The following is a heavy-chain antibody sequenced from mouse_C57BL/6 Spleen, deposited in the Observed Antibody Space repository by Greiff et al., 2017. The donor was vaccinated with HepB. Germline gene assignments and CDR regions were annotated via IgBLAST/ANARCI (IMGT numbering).Heavy chain of an antibody. V-gene: IGHV1-80*01. D-gene: IGHD1-1*01. Sequence: VQLQQSGAELVKPGASVKISCKASGYAFSSYWMNWVKQRPGKGLEWIGQIYPGDGDTNYNGKFKGKATLTADKSSSTAYMQLSSLTSEDSAVYFCDVYYYGSSHVGSFDVWGTGTTVTVSS. J-gene: IGHJ1*03. CDR1: GYAFSSYW. CDR2: IYPGDGDT. CDR3: DVYYYGSSHVGSFDV.